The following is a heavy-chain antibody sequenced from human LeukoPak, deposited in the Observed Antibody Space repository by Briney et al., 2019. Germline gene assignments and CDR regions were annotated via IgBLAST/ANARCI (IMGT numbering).Heavy chain of an antibody. CDR3: ARSQGYCSGGSCYPYNWFDP. CDR2: IYYSGST. J-gene: IGHJ5*02. CDR1: GGSISSDY. D-gene: IGHD2-15*01. Sequence: ETLSLTCTVSGGSISSDYWSWIRQPPGKGLEWIGYIYYSGSTKYNPSLKSRVSISVDMSKTQFFLKLSSVTAADTAVYYCARSQGYCSGGSCYPYNWFDPWGLGTLVTVSS. V-gene: IGHV4-59*08.